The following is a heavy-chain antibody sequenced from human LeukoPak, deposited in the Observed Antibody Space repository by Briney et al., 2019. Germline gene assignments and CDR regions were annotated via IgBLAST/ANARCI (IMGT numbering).Heavy chain of an antibody. CDR1: GFNASDDN. J-gene: IGHJ4*02. D-gene: IGHD6-19*01. V-gene: IGHV3-23*01. CDR3: VRDPFDSSGHDQGAY. CDR2: VFHSGVET. Sequence: GGSLRLSCAASGFNASDDNINWVRQAPGGGLEWVAGVFHSGVETYYADSVKGRFTLSRDNSENMVHLQMNSLRVDDTAVYYCVRDPFDSSGHDQGAYWGQGALVTVSS.